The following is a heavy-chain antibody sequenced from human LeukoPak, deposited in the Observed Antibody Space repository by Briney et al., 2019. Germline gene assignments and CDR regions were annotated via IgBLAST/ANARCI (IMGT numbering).Heavy chain of an antibody. CDR1: GYTFSSYD. D-gene: IGHD7-27*01. CDR2: MNPNSGYT. J-gene: IGHJ4*02. Sequence: ASVKVSCKASGYTFSSYDITWVRQATGQGLEWMGWMNPNSGYTGSAQKFQGRVTMTSGTSISTAYMELSSLRFEDTAVYYCARNYLGLSYWGQGTLVTVSS. CDR3: ARNYLGLSY. V-gene: IGHV1-8*01.